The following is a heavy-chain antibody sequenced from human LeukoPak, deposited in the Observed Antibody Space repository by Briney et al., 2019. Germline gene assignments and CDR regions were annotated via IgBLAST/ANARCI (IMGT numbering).Heavy chain of an antibody. CDR1: RFTFSSYA. J-gene: IGHJ6*02. V-gene: IGHV3-23*01. CDR2: ISGSGGRT. D-gene: IGHD2-21*02. Sequence: GGSLRLSCAASRFTFSSYAMSWVRKAPGKGLEWVAAISGSGGRTYYADSVKGRFTISRDNSKNTLSLQMNSLRDEDTATYYCAKEVYCGRDCYNPGYGVDVWGQGTTVTASS. CDR3: AKEVYCGRDCYNPGYGVDV.